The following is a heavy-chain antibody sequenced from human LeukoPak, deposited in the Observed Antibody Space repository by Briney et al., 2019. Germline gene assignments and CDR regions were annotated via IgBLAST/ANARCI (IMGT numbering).Heavy chain of an antibody. J-gene: IGHJ4*02. CDR3: ARGATIESIDY. CDR1: GFTFSSYG. CDR2: IASGSNTI. V-gene: IGHV3-21*01. Sequence: GGSLSLSCAASGFTFSSYGMNWVRQAPGKGLEWVSSIASGSNTINYADSVKGRFTVSRDNAKNSLYLQMNSLRAEDTAVYYCARGATIESIDYWGLGTLVTVSS. D-gene: IGHD5-24*01.